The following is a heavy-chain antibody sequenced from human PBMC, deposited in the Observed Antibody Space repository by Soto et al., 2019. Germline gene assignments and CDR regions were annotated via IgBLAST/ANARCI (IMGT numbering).Heavy chain of an antibody. CDR2: LSGSGTTA. CDR1: GFIFSSYA. J-gene: IGHJ3*02. CDR3: AKTTDGWFSAFEI. Sequence: EVQLLESGGGLVQPGGSLRLSCAASGFIFSSYAMSWVRQAPGKGLEWVSALSGSGTTAYYADSVKGRFTFSRDNSKKTMYLQMNSLRAEDTAVYYCAKTTDGWFSAFEIWGQGTMVTVSS. V-gene: IGHV3-23*01. D-gene: IGHD3-10*01.